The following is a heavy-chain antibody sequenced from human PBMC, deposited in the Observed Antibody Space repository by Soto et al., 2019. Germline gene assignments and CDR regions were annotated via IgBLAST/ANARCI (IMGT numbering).Heavy chain of an antibody. V-gene: IGHV3-23*01. Sequence: GGSLRLSCAASGFTFTNVAMTWVRQAPGKGLEWVSTITDSGGSTDYADSVKGRFPISRDNSKSTLYLQMNNLRADDTAVYYCAKLYWNPRYFDYWGQGARVTVSS. D-gene: IGHD1-1*01. CDR2: ITDSGGST. CDR3: AKLYWNPRYFDY. J-gene: IGHJ4*02. CDR1: GFTFTNVA.